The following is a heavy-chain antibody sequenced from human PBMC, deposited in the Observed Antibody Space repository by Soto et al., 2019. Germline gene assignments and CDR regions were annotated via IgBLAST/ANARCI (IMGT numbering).Heavy chain of an antibody. CDR2: MSNDGTKK. D-gene: IGHD6-19*01. Sequence: PGGSLRLSCETSGFRFSSFGMHWVRQAPGRGLEWVAVMSNDGTKKFYADSVKGRFIISRDNSKNTLYLQMFSLRIEDTAVYYCAKDRLRAGGLVPIPLGAFDFWGRGTMVTVSS. CDR1: GFRFSSFG. J-gene: IGHJ3*01. CDR3: AKDRLRAGGLVPIPLGAFDF. V-gene: IGHV3-30*18.